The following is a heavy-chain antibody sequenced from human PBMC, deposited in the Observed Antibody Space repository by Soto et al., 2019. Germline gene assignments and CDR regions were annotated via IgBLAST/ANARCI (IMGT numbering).Heavy chain of an antibody. V-gene: IGHV4-34*01. CDR3: ARGWGITFGGVIVGPYFDY. CDR2: INHSGST. D-gene: IGHD3-16*02. J-gene: IGHJ4*02. Sequence: SETLSLTCAVYGGSFSGYYWSWIRQPPGKGLKWIGEINHSGSTNYNPSLKSRVTISVDTSKNQFSLKLSSVTAADTAVYYCARGWGITFGGVIVGPYFDYWGQGTLVTVSS. CDR1: GGSFSGYY.